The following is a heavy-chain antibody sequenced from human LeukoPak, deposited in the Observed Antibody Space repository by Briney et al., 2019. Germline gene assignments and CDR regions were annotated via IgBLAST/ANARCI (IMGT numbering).Heavy chain of an antibody. Sequence: GGSLRLSCAASGFTFSSYAMHWVRQAPGKGLEWVAVISYDGSNKYYADSVKGRFTISRDNSKNTLYLQMNSLRAEDTAVYYCARDYLVRGVINAPVYWGQGTLVTVSS. D-gene: IGHD3-10*01. CDR1: GFTFSSYA. J-gene: IGHJ4*02. CDR2: ISYDGSNK. V-gene: IGHV3-30-3*01. CDR3: ARDYLVRGVINAPVY.